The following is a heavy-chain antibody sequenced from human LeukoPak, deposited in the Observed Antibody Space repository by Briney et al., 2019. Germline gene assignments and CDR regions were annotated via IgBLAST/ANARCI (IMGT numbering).Heavy chain of an antibody. D-gene: IGHD3-10*01. V-gene: IGHV1-69*05. CDR1: GGTFSSYA. CDR3: ASGASDRGVEFDY. Sequence: ASVKVSCKASGGTFSSYAISWVRQAPGQGLEWMGGVIPIFGTAHYAKKFQGRVTITTDESTSTAYMEMSSLRSEDTAVYYCASGASDRGVEFDYWGQGTLVTVSS. J-gene: IGHJ4*02. CDR2: VIPIFGTA.